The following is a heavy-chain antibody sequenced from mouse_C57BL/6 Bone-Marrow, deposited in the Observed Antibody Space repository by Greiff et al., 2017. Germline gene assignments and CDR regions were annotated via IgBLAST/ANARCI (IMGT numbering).Heavy chain of an antibody. CDR2: SRNKANDYTT. V-gene: IGHV7-1*01. Sequence: EVMLVESGGGLVQSGRSLRLSCATSGFTFSDFYMEWVRQAPGKGLEWIAASRNKANDYTTAYSASVKGRFIVSRATSPSYLYLQMNAMRAEDTAIYYCERDAVYYDDDAWYFDVWGTGTTVTVSS. CDR3: ERDAVYYDDDAWYFDV. J-gene: IGHJ1*03. CDR1: GFTFSDFY. D-gene: IGHD2-4*01.